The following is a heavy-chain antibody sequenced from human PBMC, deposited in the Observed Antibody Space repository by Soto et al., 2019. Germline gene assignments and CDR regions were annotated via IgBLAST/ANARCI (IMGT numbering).Heavy chain of an antibody. CDR1: GGSIANTDDY. Sequence: SETLSLTCNVSGGSIANTDDYWGWIRQPPGKGLEWIGTMDYSGDTKYNPSLKSRVTISVDTSNNQFSLRLTSVTSAGTAVYYCARRTPFYASGSSRFDPWGQGALVTVSS. CDR3: ARRTPFYASGSSRFDP. J-gene: IGHJ5*02. V-gene: IGHV4-39*01. CDR2: MDYSGDT. D-gene: IGHD3-10*01.